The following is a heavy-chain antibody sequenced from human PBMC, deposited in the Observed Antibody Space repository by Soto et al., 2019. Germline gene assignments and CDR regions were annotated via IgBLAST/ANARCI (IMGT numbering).Heavy chain of an antibody. D-gene: IGHD6-13*01. Sequence: LSLTCFVSGGSVSRGSYYWTWIRQPPGKGLEWIGYILDSGTTDYNPSLKSRVTMSVDTSKNQFSLNLRSVTAADTAVYYCARQRVLPAQYYFDSWGQGVVVTVSS. CDR2: ILDSGTT. J-gene: IGHJ4*02. CDR1: GGSVSRGSYY. V-gene: IGHV4-61*01. CDR3: ARQRVLPAQYYFDS.